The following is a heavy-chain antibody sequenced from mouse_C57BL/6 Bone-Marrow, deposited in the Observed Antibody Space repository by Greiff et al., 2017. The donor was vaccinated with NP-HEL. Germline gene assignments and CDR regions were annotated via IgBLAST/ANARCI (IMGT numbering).Heavy chain of an antibody. J-gene: IGHJ3*01. CDR1: GYAFTNYL. D-gene: IGHD2-4*01. CDR3: ARGGIYYDYAWFAY. V-gene: IGHV1-54*01. Sequence: QVHVKQSGAELVRPGTSVKVSCKASGYAFTNYLIEWVKQRPGQGLEWIGVINPGSGGTNYNEKFKGKATLTADKSSSTAYMQLRSLTSEDSAVYFCARGGIYYDYAWFAYWGQGTLVTVSA. CDR2: INPGSGGT.